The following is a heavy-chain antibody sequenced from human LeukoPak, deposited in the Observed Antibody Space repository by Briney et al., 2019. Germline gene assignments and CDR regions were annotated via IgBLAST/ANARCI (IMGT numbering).Heavy chain of an antibody. CDR2: IIPIFGTA. V-gene: IGHV1-69*06. CDR1: GGTFSSYA. Sequence: GASVKVSCKASGGTFSSYAISWVRQAPGQGLEWMGGIIPIFGTANYAQKFQGRVTITADKSTSTAYMELSSLRSEDTAVYYCARQDYYDSSGKGWFDPWGQGTLVTVSS. J-gene: IGHJ5*02. CDR3: ARQDYYDSSGKGWFDP. D-gene: IGHD3-22*01.